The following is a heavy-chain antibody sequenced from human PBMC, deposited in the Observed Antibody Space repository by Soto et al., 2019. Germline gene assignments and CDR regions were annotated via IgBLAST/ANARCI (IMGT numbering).Heavy chain of an antibody. CDR2: ISHLENT. CDR1: GASISYGGFS. CDR3: ARGGGYDSFDY. J-gene: IGHJ4*02. Sequence: SETLSLTCTVSGASISYGGFSWSWIRQSPGKGLEWVGYISHLENTYLHPSFKSRLTMSIDRTRNQFSLKLSSVTAADMAVYYCARGGGYDSFDYWGQGVLVTVSS. V-gene: IGHV4-30-2*06. D-gene: IGHD5-12*01.